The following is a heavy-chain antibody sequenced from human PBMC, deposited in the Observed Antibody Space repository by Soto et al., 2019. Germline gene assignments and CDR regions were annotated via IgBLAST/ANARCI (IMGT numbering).Heavy chain of an antibody. J-gene: IGHJ4*02. V-gene: IGHV2-26*01. D-gene: IGHD1-26*01. CDR1: GFSLSNARMG. CDR2: IFSNDEK. CDR3: ARIRINSGSYDYFDY. Sequence: QVTLKESGPVLVKPTETLTLTCTVSGFSLSNARMGVSWIRQPPGKALEWLAHIFSNDEKSYSTSLKSRLTIPKDTSKSQVVLTMTNMDPVDTATYYCARIRINSGSYDYFDYWGQGTLVTVSS.